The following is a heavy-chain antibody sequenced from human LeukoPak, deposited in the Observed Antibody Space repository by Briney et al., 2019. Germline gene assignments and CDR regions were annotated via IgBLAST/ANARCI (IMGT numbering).Heavy chain of an antibody. CDR2: ISSSGTYI. J-gene: IGHJ3*01. CDR1: GFTFNSYT. CDR3: ARGGRESDV. D-gene: IGHD3-10*01. Sequence: GGSLRLSCAASGFTFNSYTMNWVRQAPGKGLEWVSSISSSGTYIYYAESVKGRFTISRDTAKNSLYLQMNTLRAEDTAVYYCARGGRESDVWGQGTMVTVSS. V-gene: IGHV3-21*01.